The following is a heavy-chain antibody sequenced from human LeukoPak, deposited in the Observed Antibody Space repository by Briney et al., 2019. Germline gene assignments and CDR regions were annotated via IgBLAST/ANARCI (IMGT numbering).Heavy chain of an antibody. J-gene: IGHJ6*04. V-gene: IGHV3-7*03. CDR1: GFTFSNYA. Sequence: PGGSLRLSCAGSGFTFSNYAMNWVRQAPGKGLEWVANISRNGGAENYPDSVRGRFTISRDNAQNTLYLQLNSLRAEDTAVYYCGTQHTVPGIRGSVHYWGKGTTVTVSS. D-gene: IGHD4-23*01. CDR3: GTQHTVPGIRGSVHY. CDR2: ISRNGGAE.